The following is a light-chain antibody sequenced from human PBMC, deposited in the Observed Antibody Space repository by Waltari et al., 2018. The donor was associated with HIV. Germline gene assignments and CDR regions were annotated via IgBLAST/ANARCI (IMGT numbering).Light chain of an antibody. J-gene: IGLJ2*01. CDR2: NSN. CDR1: SSHIGTHE. Sequence: QSVLTQPPSVSGAPGQRVTLSCTGTSSHIGTHEFHGYQQFPGTAPRLLIYNSNNRPSGVPDRFSASKSGTSASLAITGLQADDEAYYYCQSSDSTLSGSVFGGGTKLTVL. V-gene: IGLV1-40*01. CDR3: QSSDSTLSGSV.